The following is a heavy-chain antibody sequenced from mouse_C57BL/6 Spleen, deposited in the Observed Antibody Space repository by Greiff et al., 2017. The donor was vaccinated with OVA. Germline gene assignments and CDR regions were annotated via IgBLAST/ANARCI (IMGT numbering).Heavy chain of an antibody. D-gene: IGHD1-1*01. CDR2: IDPANGNT. J-gene: IGHJ4*01. Sequence: VQLQQSVAELVRPGASVKLSCTASGFNIKNTYMHWVQQRPEQGLEWIGRIDPANGNTKYAPKFQGKATITADTSSNTAFMQLSSLTSEDYAIDDCDRRSTTVVSMDYWGQGTSVTVSS. CDR1: GFNIKNTY. CDR3: DRRSTTVVSMDY. V-gene: IGHV14-3*01.